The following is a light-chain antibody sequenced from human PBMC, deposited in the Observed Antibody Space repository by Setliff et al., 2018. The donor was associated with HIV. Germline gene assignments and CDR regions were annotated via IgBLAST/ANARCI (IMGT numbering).Light chain of an antibody. CDR1: SGINVGTYR. J-gene: IGLJ1*01. CDR2: YKSDSDK. V-gene: IGLV5-45*01. Sequence: QPVLTQPASLSASPGASASLTCTLRSGINVGTYRIYWYQQKPGSPPQYLLRYKSDSDKQQGSGVPSRFSGSKDASANAGILLISGLQSEDEADYYCMIWHSSAEVFGTGTKGTVL. CDR3: MIWHSSAEV.